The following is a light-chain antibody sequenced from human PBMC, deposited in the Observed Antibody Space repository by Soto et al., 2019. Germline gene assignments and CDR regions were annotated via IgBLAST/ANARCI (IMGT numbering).Light chain of an antibody. CDR3: QQYNEWPHT. CDR2: GAS. Sequence: EIVMTQSPATLSVSPGERVTLSCRASQSLSSNLAWYQQKPGQAPRLLMYGASTRATGIPARFGGSGSGTEFALTISSLQSADFAVSYCQQYNEWPHTFGQGTKVEVK. CDR1: QSLSSN. V-gene: IGKV3-15*01. J-gene: IGKJ1*01.